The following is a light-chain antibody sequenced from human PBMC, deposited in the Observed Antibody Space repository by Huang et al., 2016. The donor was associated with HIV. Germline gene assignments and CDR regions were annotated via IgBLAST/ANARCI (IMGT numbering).Light chain of an antibody. CDR2: GAS. Sequence: EIVLTQSPGTLSLSPGERATLSCRASQSVSSSYLAWDQQKRGQAPRLLIYGASSRATGIPDRFSGSGSGTDFTLTISRLEPEDFAVYYCQQYGNSPPWTFGQGTKVEIK. CDR1: QSVSSSY. J-gene: IGKJ1*01. CDR3: QQYGNSPPWT. V-gene: IGKV3-20*01.